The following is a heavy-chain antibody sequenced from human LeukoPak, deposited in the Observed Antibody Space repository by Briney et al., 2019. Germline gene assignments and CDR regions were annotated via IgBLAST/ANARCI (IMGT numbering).Heavy chain of an antibody. CDR1: GDSINRGGYY. J-gene: IGHJ2*01. CDR3: ARDSFLEWFGYFDL. V-gene: IGHV4-30-2*01. Sequence: PSETLSLTCTVSGDSINRGGYYWTWIRQPPGKGLEWIGFIYRGANIYYNPSLTSRVTISVDRSKNQFSLKLSSVTAADTAVYYCARDSFLEWFGYFDLWGRGTLVTVSS. D-gene: IGHD3-3*02. CDR2: IYRGANI.